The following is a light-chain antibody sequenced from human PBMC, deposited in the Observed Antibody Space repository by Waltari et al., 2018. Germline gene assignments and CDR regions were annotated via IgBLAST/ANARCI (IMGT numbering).Light chain of an antibody. CDR2: QDR. CDR1: RLGDKN. J-gene: IGLJ1*01. CDR3: QAWVSNTYV. V-gene: IGLV3-1*01. Sequence: SYELTQPPSVSVSPGETANIPCSGDRLGDKNVSWYQQKPCQSPVLLIYQDRTRPSGIPERFSGSNAGNTATLTISETQAMDEADYYCQAWVSNTYVFGTGTTVTVL.